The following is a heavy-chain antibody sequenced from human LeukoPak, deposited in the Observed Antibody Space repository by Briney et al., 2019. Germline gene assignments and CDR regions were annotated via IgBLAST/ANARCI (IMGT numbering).Heavy chain of an antibody. CDR2: IYHSGSS. CDR3: ARAPSYYGSGSYYAFDI. Sequence: PSQTLSLTCAVSGGSISSGGYSWSWIRQPPGKGLEWIGYIYHSGSSYYNPSLKSRVTISVDRSKNQFSLKLSSVTAADTAVYYCARAPSYYGSGSYYAFDIWGHGTMVTVSS. CDR1: GGSISSGGYS. D-gene: IGHD3-10*01. V-gene: IGHV4-30-2*01. J-gene: IGHJ3*02.